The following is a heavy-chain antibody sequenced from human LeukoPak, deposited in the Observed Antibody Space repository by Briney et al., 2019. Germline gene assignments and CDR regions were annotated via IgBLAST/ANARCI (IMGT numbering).Heavy chain of an antibody. Sequence: SETLSLTCAVSGYSISSGYYWGWIRQPPGKGLVWIGSIYHSGSTYYNPSPKSRVTISLDTSKNQFSLKLSSVTAADTAVYYCARRYYDFWSGYYPAAFDIWGQGTMVTVSS. CDR1: GYSISSGYY. J-gene: IGHJ3*02. D-gene: IGHD3-3*01. CDR3: ARRYYDFWSGYYPAAFDI. V-gene: IGHV4-38-2*01. CDR2: IYHSGST.